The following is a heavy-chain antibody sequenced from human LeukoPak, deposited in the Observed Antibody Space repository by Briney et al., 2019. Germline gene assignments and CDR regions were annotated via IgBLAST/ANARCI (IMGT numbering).Heavy chain of an antibody. D-gene: IGHD2-15*01. CDR1: GGSISSGTYY. CDR2: VYTSGNT. J-gene: IGHJ4*02. CDR3: ARSNCPGGSCYDNRGYFDY. Sequence: SETLSLTCTVSGGSISSGTYYWNWIRQPAGKGLEWIGRVYTSGNTNYNPSLKSRVTISVDTSKSQFSLKLSSVTAADTALYYCARSNCPGGSCYDNRGYFDYWGQGTLVTASS. V-gene: IGHV4-61*02.